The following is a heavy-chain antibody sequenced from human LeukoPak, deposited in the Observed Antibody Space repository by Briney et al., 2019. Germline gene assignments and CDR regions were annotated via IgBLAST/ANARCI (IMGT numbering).Heavy chain of an antibody. CDR3: AKSGGYGLIDY. D-gene: IGHD1-26*01. V-gene: IGHV4-39*01. Sequence: SETLSLTCTVSGASISGSGYYWGWIRQPPGKGLEWIGSIYSSGSTYYNASLQSRVTISIETSKNQISLRLNSVTAADSAMYYCAKSGGYGLIDYWGQGTLVTVSS. CDR2: IYSSGST. CDR1: GASISGSGYY. J-gene: IGHJ4*02.